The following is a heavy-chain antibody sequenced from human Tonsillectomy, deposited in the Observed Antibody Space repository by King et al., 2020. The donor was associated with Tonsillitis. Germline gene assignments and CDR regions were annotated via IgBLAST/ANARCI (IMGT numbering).Heavy chain of an antibody. D-gene: IGHD5-18*01. CDR3: ARGERGYSYGNPFDD. CDR1: GGSIRNYY. CDR2: IYYSGST. Sequence: QLQESGPGLVKPAETLSLTCTISGGSIRNYYWSWIRQPPGKGLEWIGYIYYSGSTSYNPSLRSRVSISEDTSKNQFSLRVNSVTAADTAVYYCARGERGYSYGNPFDDWGQGTLVTVSS. V-gene: IGHV4-59*01. J-gene: IGHJ4*02.